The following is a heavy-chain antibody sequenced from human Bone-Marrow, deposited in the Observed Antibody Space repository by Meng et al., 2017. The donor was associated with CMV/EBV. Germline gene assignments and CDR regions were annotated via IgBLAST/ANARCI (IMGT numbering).Heavy chain of an antibody. V-gene: IGHV1-2*02. D-gene: IGHD3-10*01. CDR2: INPDSGGT. CDR1: GYTFSAYY. Sequence: GGPLRLSCKASGYTFSAYYMHWVRQAPGQGLEWMGWINPDSGGTDYAQNFQGRVTMTRDTSISTAYMDLSRLRSDDTAVYYCARGSMVRGVPLPYYYYGMGVWGQGTTVTVSS. CDR3: ARGSMVRGVPLPYYYYGMGV. J-gene: IGHJ6*02.